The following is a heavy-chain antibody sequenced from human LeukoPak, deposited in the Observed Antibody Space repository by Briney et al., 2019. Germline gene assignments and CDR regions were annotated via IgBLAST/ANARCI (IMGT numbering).Heavy chain of an antibody. D-gene: IGHD3-10*01. CDR2: ISGSGGHI. V-gene: IGHV3-21*01. CDR1: GFNFNNSA. Sequence: GGSLRLSCAASGFNFNNSAMTWVRQAPGKGLEWLSVISGSGGHIYYADSVKGRFTISRDNAKNSLYLQMNSLRAEDTAVYYCARDGSWTKMDVWGKGTTVTVSS. J-gene: IGHJ6*04. CDR3: ARDGSWTKMDV.